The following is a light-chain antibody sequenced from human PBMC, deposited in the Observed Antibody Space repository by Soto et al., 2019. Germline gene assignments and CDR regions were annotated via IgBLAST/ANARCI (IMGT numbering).Light chain of an antibody. J-gene: IGLJ1*01. CDR1: SSDVGAYIY. V-gene: IGLV2-14*01. CDR2: EVT. CDR3: CSYTSSRTDV. Sequence: QSALTQPASVSGSPGQLITISCTGTSSDVGAYIYVSWYQHHPGKAPKVMIYEVTNRPSGVSDRFSGSKSGNTASLTISGLQAEDEADYYCCSYTSSRTDVFGTGTKVTVL.